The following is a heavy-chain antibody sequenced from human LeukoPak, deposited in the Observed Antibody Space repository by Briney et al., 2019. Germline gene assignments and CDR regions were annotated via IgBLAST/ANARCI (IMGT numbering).Heavy chain of an antibody. CDR1: GGSFSGYY. CDR2: INHSGST. D-gene: IGHD2-2*01. V-gene: IGHV4-34*01. J-gene: IGHJ5*02. CDR3: ASLNRCSSTGCGNWFDP. Sequence: SETLSLTCAVYGGSFSGYYWSWIRQPPGKGLEWIGEINHSGSTNYNPSLKSRVTISVDTSKNQFSLKLSSVTAADTAVYYCASLNRCSSTGCGNWFDPWGQGTLVTVSS.